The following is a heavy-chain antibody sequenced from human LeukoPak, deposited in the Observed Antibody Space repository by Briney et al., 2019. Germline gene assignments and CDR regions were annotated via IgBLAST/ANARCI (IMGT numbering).Heavy chain of an antibody. J-gene: IGHJ5*02. Sequence: GGSLRLSCAASGFTFSSYAMSWVRQAPGKGLEWVSAISGSGGSTYYADSVKGRFTISGDNSKNTLYLQMNSLRAEDTAVYYCAKGIYGSGSYNWFDPWGQGTLVTVSS. CDR1: GFTFSSYA. V-gene: IGHV3-23*01. CDR3: AKGIYGSGSYNWFDP. CDR2: ISGSGGST. D-gene: IGHD3-10*01.